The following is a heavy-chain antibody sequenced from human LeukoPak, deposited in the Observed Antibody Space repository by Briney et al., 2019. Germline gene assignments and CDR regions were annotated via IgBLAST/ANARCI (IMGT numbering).Heavy chain of an antibody. Sequence: GCLRLSCAASGFTFSSYALSWVRQAPGKGVEWVSAISGSGDTTFYADSVKGRFTISRDNSKNTLYLQTSSLRADDTAVYYCTRGYVTRGGSFDPWGQGTLVTVSS. V-gene: IGHV3-23*01. J-gene: IGHJ5*02. D-gene: IGHD2-2*01. CDR1: GFTFSSYA. CDR2: ISGSGDTT. CDR3: TRGYVTRGGSFDP.